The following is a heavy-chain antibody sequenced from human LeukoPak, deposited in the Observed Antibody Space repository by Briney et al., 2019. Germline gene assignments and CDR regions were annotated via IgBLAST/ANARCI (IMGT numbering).Heavy chain of an antibody. CDR1: GFTFDDYA. Sequence: GGSPRLSCAASGFTFDDYAMHWVRQAPGKGLEWVSGISWNSGSIGYADSVKGRFTISRDNAKNSLYLQMNSLRAEDTALYYCAKDIGADDYYFDYWGQGTLVTVSS. D-gene: IGHD6-13*01. V-gene: IGHV3-9*01. CDR3: AKDIGADDYYFDY. CDR2: ISWNSGSI. J-gene: IGHJ4*02.